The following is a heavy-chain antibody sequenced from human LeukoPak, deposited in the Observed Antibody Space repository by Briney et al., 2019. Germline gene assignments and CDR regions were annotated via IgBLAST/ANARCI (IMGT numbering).Heavy chain of an antibody. CDR3: AKEGGAFDI. Sequence: PGGSLRLSCAASGFTFSNYAMSWVRQAPGKGLEWVSAISGSGGDTYYADSVKGRFTISRDNSKNTLSLQMNTLRAEDTALYYCAKEGGAFDIWGQGTVVTVSS. CDR2: ISGSGGDT. V-gene: IGHV3-23*01. D-gene: IGHD3-16*01. CDR1: GFTFSNYA. J-gene: IGHJ3*02.